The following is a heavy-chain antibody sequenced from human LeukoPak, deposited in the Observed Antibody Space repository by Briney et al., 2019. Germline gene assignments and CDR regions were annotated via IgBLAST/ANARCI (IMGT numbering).Heavy chain of an antibody. D-gene: IGHD3-10*01. CDR1: GYTFTSYD. V-gene: IGHV1-8*01. J-gene: IGHJ5*02. CDR3: AMNRITMVRGVTGKNWFDP. Sequence: ASVKVSCKASGYTFTSYDINWVRQATGQGLEWMGWMNPNSGNTGYAQKFQGRVTMTEDTSTDTAYMELSSLRSEDTAVYYCAMNRITMVRGVTGKNWFDPWGQGTLVTVSS. CDR2: MNPNSGNT.